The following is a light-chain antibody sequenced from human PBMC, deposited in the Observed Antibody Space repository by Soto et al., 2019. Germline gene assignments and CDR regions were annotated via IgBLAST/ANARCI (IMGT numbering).Light chain of an antibody. J-gene: IGKJ5*01. CDR3: QQYHHWPPIT. CDR1: QSIRSN. V-gene: IGKV3-15*01. CDR2: GAS. Sequence: EIVITQSPDTLSVSPGEGATLSCRGSQSIRSNLAWYQQRRGQARRVLIYGASTRADGIPARFSGSGSGTEFTLTIGSLQSEDFAVYYCQQYHHWPPITFGPGPRLEIK.